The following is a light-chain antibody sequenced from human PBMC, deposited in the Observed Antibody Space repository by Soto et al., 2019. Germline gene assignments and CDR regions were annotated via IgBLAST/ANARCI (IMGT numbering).Light chain of an antibody. CDR2: DAS. V-gene: IGKV3-20*01. CDR1: QSISNNY. J-gene: IGKJ4*01. CDR3: HQYAWSPLT. Sequence: EMVLAQSPGTLSLSPGERATLSCRASQSISNNYLAWFQQKPGQAHRLLISDASSRATGIPDRFSGSGSGTDFTLTISGLEPDDFAVYYCHQYAWSPLTFGGGTKVEIK.